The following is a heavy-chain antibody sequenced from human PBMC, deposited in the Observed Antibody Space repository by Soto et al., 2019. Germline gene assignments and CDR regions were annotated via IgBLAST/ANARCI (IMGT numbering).Heavy chain of an antibody. CDR2: INVYNGNT. CDR3: ARGVGSGSYYNQYDWFDP. Sequence: QVQLVQSGGEVKKPGASVKVSCKASGYTFTNYGISWVRQAPGQGLEWMGWINVYNGNTKYAQKVQGRVTMTTDTSTSTGYMELRSLRSDDTAVYYCARGVGSGSYYNQYDWFDPWGQGTLVPVSS. CDR1: GYTFTNYG. D-gene: IGHD3-10*01. V-gene: IGHV1-18*01. J-gene: IGHJ5*02.